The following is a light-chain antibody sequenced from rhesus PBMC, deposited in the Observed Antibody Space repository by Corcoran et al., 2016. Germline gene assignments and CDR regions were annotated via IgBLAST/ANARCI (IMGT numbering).Light chain of an antibody. J-gene: IGKJ2*01. Sequence: DIQMTQSPSSLSASVGDRVTITCRASQGITNDLAWYQQQPGETPKLLIYEASSLQSGIPSRFTGSVSGTDFTLNISSLQSEDFATYYCKHYYSTPYSFGQGTKVEIK. V-gene: IGKV1-25*01. CDR1: QGITND. CDR3: KHYYSTPYS. CDR2: EAS.